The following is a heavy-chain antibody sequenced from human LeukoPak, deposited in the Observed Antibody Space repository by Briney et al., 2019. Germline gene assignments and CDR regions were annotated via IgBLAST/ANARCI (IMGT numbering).Heavy chain of an antibody. Sequence: QTGGSLRLSCVTSGFTFNKYALNWVRQAPGKGLEWVSVISYDGREKNYADSVKGRFTVSRDNSKDTMSLQLNNLTAEDTAVYYCARGPTSASAGGFTIMRSRGYYFDLWGQGTLVTVSS. CDR1: GFTFNKYA. V-gene: IGHV3-30-3*01. CDR2: ISYDGREK. D-gene: IGHD5-12*01. J-gene: IGHJ4*02. CDR3: ARGPTSASAGGFTIMRSRGYYFDL.